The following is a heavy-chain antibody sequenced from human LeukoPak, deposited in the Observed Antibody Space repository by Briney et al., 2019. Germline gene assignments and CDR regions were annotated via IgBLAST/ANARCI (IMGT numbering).Heavy chain of an antibody. CDR2: IYPGDSDT. V-gene: IGHV5-51*01. Sequence: GESLKISCKGSGYSFTNYWIGWVRQMPGKGLEWMGIIYPGDSDTTYSPSFQGQVTISADKSISTAYLQWSSLKASDTAMYYCARQFLAAPVPYYYMDVWGKGTTVTVSS. J-gene: IGHJ6*03. D-gene: IGHD6-6*01. CDR3: ARQFLAAPVPYYYMDV. CDR1: GYSFTNYW.